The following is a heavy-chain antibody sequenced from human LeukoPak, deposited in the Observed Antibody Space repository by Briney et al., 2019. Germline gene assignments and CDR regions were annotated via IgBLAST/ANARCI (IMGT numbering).Heavy chain of an antibody. D-gene: IGHD2-8*01. CDR3: ARALIGYYFDY. V-gene: IGHV3-21*06. J-gene: IGHJ4*02. CDR1: GFTFSAYN. CDR2: ITTSSNYI. Sequence: GGSLRLSCAASGFTFSAYNMNWVRRTPGKGLEWVSSITTSSNYIFYADSVKGRFTISRDNSKNSLYLQMNSLRAEDTAVYYCARALIGYYFDYWGQGTLVTVSS.